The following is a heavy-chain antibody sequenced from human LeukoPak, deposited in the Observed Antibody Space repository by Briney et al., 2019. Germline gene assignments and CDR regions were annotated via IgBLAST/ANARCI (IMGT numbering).Heavy chain of an antibody. CDR1: GGSFSGYY. D-gene: IGHD2-15*01. V-gene: IGHV4-34*01. CDR2: INHSRST. CDR3: ARAAMSDVHSDIVVVVAATHRFDP. Sequence: PSETLSLTCAVYGGSFSGYYWSWIRQPPGKGLEWIGEINHSRSTNYNPSLKSRVTISVDTSKNQFSLKLSSVTAADTAVYYCARAAMSDVHSDIVVVVAATHRFDPWGQGTLVTVSS. J-gene: IGHJ5*02.